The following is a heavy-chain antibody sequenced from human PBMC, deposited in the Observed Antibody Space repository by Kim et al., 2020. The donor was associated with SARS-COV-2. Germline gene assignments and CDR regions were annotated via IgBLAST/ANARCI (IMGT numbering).Heavy chain of an antibody. CDR2: ISSSSSTI. CDR3: AREGSLWGVRDNHFDY. J-gene: IGHJ4*02. CDR1: GFTFSSYS. D-gene: IGHD3-10*01. V-gene: IGHV3-48*02. Sequence: GGSLRLSCAASGFTFSSYSMNWVRQAPGKGLEWVSYISSSSSTIYYADSVKGRFTISRDNAKNSLYLQMNSLRDEDTAVYYCAREGSLWGVRDNHFDYWGQGTLVTVSS.